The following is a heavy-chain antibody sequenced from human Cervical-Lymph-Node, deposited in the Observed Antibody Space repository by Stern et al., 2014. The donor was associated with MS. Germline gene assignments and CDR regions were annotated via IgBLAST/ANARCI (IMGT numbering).Heavy chain of an antibody. CDR1: GFTFSRYA. CDR2: ISYDGSNK. V-gene: IGHV3-30*04. D-gene: IGHD4-17*01. CDR3: ARDRLDGDYVYLYGLDV. J-gene: IGHJ6*02. Sequence: QVQLVQSGGGVVRPGRSLRLSCATSGFTFSRYAVLWVRQAPGKGLEWVAAISYDGSNKFYGDSVKGRFTISRDNSKNTLFLQMNNLRPEDSGVYHCARDRLDGDYVYLYGLDVWGQGTTVTVSS.